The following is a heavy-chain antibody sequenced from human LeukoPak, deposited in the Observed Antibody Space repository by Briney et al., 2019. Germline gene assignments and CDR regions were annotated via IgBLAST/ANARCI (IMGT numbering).Heavy chain of an antibody. J-gene: IGHJ6*03. CDR1: GFTFDDYT. V-gene: IGHV3-43*01. CDR3: AKDVGMILGSSSYYMDV. D-gene: IGHD3/OR15-3a*01. CDR2: ISWDGGST. Sequence: GGSLRLSCAASGFTFDDYTMHWVRQAPGKGLECVSLISWDGGSTYYADSVKGRFTISRDNSKSSLYLQMNSLRTEDTALYYCAKDVGMILGSSSYYMDVWGKGTTVTVSS.